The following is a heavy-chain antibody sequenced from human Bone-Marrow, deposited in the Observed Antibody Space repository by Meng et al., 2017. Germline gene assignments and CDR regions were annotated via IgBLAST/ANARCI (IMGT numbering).Heavy chain of an antibody. CDR2: IYYSGST. J-gene: IGHJ2*01. V-gene: IGHV4-31*03. Sequence: QGQLQGPGPGLVKPSQTLSLTGTVSGGSISSGNHCWSWIRQHPGKGLEYIGYIYYSGSTYYNPSLKSRVIISVDTSKNQFSLRLNSVTAADTAVYYCASLYGDSSVWYLDLWGRGTLVTVSS. D-gene: IGHD4-17*01. CDR3: ASLYGDSSVWYLDL. CDR1: GGSISSGNHC.